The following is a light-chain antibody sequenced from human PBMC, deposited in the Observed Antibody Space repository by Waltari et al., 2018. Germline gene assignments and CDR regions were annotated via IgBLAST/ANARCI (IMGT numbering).Light chain of an antibody. CDR1: QSVRSN. J-gene: IGKJ4*01. V-gene: IGKV3-15*01. Sequence: EIVMTQFPATLSVCPGERATLSCRASQSVRSNLAWYQQKPGQAPRLLIYAASTRATGIPASFSGSGAGTEFTLTISSLQSEDFAVYYCQQYNNWPLTFGGGTKVEIK. CDR3: QQYNNWPLT. CDR2: AAS.